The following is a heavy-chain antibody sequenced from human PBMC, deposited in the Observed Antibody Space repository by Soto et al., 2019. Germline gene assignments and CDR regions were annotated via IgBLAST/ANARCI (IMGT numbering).Heavy chain of an antibody. CDR3: ARDPELHGLDH. V-gene: IGHV4-59*01. Sequence: SETLSLTCTVSGGSISSYYWSWIRQPPGKGLEWIGYIYYSGSTNYNPSLKSRVTISVDTSKNQFSLKLSSVTASDTAIYFCARDPELHGLDHWGQGTLVTVSS. CDR1: GGSISSYY. CDR2: IYYSGST. D-gene: IGHD2-21*01. J-gene: IGHJ4*02.